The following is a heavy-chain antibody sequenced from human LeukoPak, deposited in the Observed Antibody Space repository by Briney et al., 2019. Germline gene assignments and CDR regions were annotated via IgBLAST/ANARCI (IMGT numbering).Heavy chain of an antibody. CDR2: IYYSGST. D-gene: IGHD3-10*01. CDR3: ASVRWDYDY. V-gene: IGHV4-39*01. CDR1: GGSISSSSYY. J-gene: IGHJ4*02. Sequence: SETLSLTCTVSGGSISSSSYYWGWIRRPPGKGLEWIGSIYYSGSTYYNPSLKSRVTISVDTSKNQFSLKLSSVTAADTAVYYCASVRWDYDYWGQGTLVTVSS.